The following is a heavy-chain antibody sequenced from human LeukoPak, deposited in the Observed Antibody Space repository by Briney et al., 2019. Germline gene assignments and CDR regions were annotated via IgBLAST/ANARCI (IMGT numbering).Heavy chain of an antibody. D-gene: IGHD6-19*01. CDR2: ISAYNGNT. CDR3: ARVSPGYSSGWCFDY. V-gene: IGHV1-18*01. CDR1: GYTFTSYG. Sequence: GASVKVSCKASGYTFTSYGISWVRQAPGQGREWMGWISAYNGNTNYAQKLQGRVTMTTDTSTSTAYMELRSLRSDDTAVYYCARVSPGYSSGWCFDYWGQGTLVTVSS. J-gene: IGHJ4*02.